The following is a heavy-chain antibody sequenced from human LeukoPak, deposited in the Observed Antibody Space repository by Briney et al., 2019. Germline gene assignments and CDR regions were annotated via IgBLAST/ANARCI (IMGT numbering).Heavy chain of an antibody. CDR3: ARRLAVTGRYYFDY. J-gene: IGHJ4*02. D-gene: IGHD6-19*01. CDR1: GGSISTYY. V-gene: IGHV4-59*08. CDR2: VYYSGST. Sequence: SETLSLTCSVSGGSISTYYWSWIRQPPGRGLEWIGYVYYSGSTNYNPSLRSRVTISVDTSKNQVFLKLTSVTAADTAVYYCARRLAVTGRYYFDYWGPGTLVTVSS.